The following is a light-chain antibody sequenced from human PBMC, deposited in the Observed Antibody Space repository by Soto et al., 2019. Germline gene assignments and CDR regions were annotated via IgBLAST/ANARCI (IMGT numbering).Light chain of an antibody. CDR1: QSVSSSY. V-gene: IGKV3-20*01. CDR3: QQYGTSPPIT. J-gene: IGKJ5*01. CDR2: GAS. Sequence: EIVLTQSPGSRSLSPGERATLSCRASQSVSSSYVVWYQQKPGQAPRLVIYGASSRATGIPDRFSGSGSGTDFTLTISRLEPEDFAVYYCQQYGTSPPITFGHGTRLEI.